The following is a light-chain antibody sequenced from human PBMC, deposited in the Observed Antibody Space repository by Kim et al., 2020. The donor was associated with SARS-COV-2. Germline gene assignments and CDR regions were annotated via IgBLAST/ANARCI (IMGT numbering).Light chain of an antibody. Sequence: GDRVTITCRASKSISSYLNWYQQKPGKAPKILIYAASSLQSGVPSRFSGSGSGTDITLTISSLQPEDFATYYCQQSYSALTFGGGTKVDIK. V-gene: IGKV1-39*01. CDR2: AAS. J-gene: IGKJ4*01. CDR1: KSISSY. CDR3: QQSYSALT.